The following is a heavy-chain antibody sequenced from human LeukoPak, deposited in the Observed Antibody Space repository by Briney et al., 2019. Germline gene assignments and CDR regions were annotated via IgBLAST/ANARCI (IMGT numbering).Heavy chain of an antibody. CDR2: ISAYNGNT. D-gene: IGHD3-22*01. CDR1: GYTFTSYG. J-gene: IGHJ4*02. V-gene: IGHV1-18*01. Sequence: ASVKVSCKASGYTFTSYGISWVRQAPGQGLEWMGWISAYNGNTNYAQKLQGRVTMTTDTSTSTAHMELRSLRSDDTAVYYCARDGRYYDSSGDEEIDYWGQGTLVTVSS. CDR3: ARDGRYYDSSGDEEIDY.